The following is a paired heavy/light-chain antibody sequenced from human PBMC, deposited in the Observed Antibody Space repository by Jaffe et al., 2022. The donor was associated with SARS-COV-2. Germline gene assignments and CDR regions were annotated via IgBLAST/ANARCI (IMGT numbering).Heavy chain of an antibody. V-gene: IGHV1-69*01. J-gene: IGHJ6*03. CDR1: GGTFSNFA. CDR2: IIPFMGSA. D-gene: IGHD6-19*01. Sequence: QVQLVQSGAEVKMPGSSVKVSCKASGGTFSNFAISWVRQAPGQGLEWMGGIIPFMGSANYAQKFQGRVTITADEFTTTAYMELSSLRSEDTAVYYCAANPYNSGWVYYYYYMDVWGNGTTVTVSS. CDR3: AANPYNSGWVYYYYYMDV.
Light chain of an antibody. CDR2: GAS. CDR3: QQYGSSPRT. CDR1: QSVSSRH. Sequence: EIVLTQSPGTLSLSPGERATLSCRASQSVSSRHLAWYQQKPGQAPRLLISGASSRATGIPDRFSGSGSGTDFILTISRLEPEDFAVYYCQQYGSSPRTFGQGTKVEIK. J-gene: IGKJ1*01. V-gene: IGKV3-20*01.